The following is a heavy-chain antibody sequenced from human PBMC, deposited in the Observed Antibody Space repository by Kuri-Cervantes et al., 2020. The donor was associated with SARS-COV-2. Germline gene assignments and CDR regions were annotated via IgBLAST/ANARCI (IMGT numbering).Heavy chain of an antibody. V-gene: IGHV3-23*01. Sequence: GESLKISCLTSGFTFTDYGMAWVRRAPGKVLEWVSGISDSGINTYYPDSVRGRFTISRDNSKNMLYLQMHSLRVEDTAVYYCAKARPSGGYWGQGTLVTVSS. CDR1: GFTFTDYG. CDR3: AKARPSGGY. D-gene: IGHD4-23*01. CDR2: ISDSGINT. J-gene: IGHJ4*02.